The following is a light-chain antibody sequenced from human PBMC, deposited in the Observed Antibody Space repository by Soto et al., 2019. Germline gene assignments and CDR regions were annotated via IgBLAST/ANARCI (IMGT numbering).Light chain of an antibody. V-gene: IGKV3-20*01. J-gene: IGKJ5*01. CDR2: GAS. CDR3: QQYGFSPPIT. CDR1: QSISTS. Sequence: EIVMTQSPATLSVSPGERATLSCRASQSISTSLASYQHKPGQAPRLLIYGASNRATGIPDRFSGSGSGTDFTLTVSRLEPEDFAVYSCQQYGFSPPITFGQGTRLEIK.